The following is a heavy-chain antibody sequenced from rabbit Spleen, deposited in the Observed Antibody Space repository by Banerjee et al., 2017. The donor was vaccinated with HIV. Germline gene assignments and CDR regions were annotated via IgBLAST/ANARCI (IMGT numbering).Heavy chain of an antibody. CDR3: ARDSGSSFSSYGMDL. CDR1: GFSFSFNSY. J-gene: IGHJ6*01. V-gene: IGHV1S45*01. D-gene: IGHD8-1*01. CDR2: IDTGSSGFT. Sequence: EQLEESGGDLVKPEGSLTLTCTASGFSFSFNSYMCWVRQAPGKGLEWIACIDTGSSGFTYFASWAKGRFTISKTSSTTVTLQMTSLTAADTATYFCARDSGSSFSSYGMDLWGPGTLVTVS.